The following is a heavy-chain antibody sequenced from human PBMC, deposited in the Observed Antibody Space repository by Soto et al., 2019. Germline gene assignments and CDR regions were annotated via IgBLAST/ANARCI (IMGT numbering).Heavy chain of an antibody. CDR3: AREQRWLRSGYYGMDV. V-gene: IGHV1-2*04. J-gene: IGHJ6*02. D-gene: IGHD5-12*01. CDR1: GYTFTGYY. Sequence: QVQLVQSGAEVKKPGASVKVSCKASGYTFTGYYMHWVRQAPGQGLEWMGWIDPNSGGTNYGQKFQGWVTMTRDTSISTAYMELSRLRCDDTAVYYCAREQRWLRSGYYGMDVWGQGTTVTVSS. CDR2: IDPNSGGT.